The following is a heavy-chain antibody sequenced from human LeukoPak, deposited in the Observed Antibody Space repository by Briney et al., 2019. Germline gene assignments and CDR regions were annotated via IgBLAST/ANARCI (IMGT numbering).Heavy chain of an antibody. Sequence: SETLSLTCTVSGGSISSYYWSWIRQPPGKGLEWIGYIYYSGSTNYNPSLKSRVTISVDTSKNQFSLKPSSVTAADTAVYYCARMYDILTGYYPTWGQGTLVTVSS. CDR3: ARMYDILTGYYPT. J-gene: IGHJ4*02. CDR1: GGSISSYY. CDR2: IYYSGST. V-gene: IGHV4-59*08. D-gene: IGHD3-9*01.